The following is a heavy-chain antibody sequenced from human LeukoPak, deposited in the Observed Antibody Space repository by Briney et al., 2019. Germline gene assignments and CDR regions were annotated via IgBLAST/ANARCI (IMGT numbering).Heavy chain of an antibody. CDR2: IYSSGST. J-gene: IGHJ4*02. D-gene: IGHD2-2*01. Sequence: SETLSLTCSVAGGSTNSYYWSWIRQSGWKGLEWIGRIYSSGSTVYNPSLNSRLTMSIDTSKNQFSLTLKSVTATDTAVYYCARVKASSTSWTFDQWGQGALVTVSS. CDR1: GGSTNSYY. CDR3: ARVKASSTSWTFDQ. V-gene: IGHV4-4*07.